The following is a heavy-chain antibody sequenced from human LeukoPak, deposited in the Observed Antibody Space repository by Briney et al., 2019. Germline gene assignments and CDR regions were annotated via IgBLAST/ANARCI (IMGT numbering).Heavy chain of an antibody. CDR2: IRYDGSNK. CDR1: GFTFSSYG. V-gene: IGHV3-30*02. CDR3: AKARLWYQLLLDY. D-gene: IGHD2-2*01. Sequence: GGSLRLSCAASGFTFSSYGMHWVRQAAGKGLEWVAFIRYDGSNKYYADSVKGRFTISRDNSKNTLYLQMNSLRAEDTAVYYCAKARLWYQLLLDYWGQGTLVTVSS. J-gene: IGHJ4*02.